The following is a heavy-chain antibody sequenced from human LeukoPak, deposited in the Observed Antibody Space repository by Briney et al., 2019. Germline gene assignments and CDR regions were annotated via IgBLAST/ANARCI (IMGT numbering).Heavy chain of an antibody. CDR2: VSASGGA. V-gene: IGHV4-59*01. CDR3: ARAPVTLTILGDYYFHAMDV. D-gene: IGHD4-17*01. CDR1: GGSITTYY. J-gene: IGHJ6*02. Sequence: PSATLSLTCSVSGGSITTYYWSWIRQPPGKGLEWIGYVSASGGANYSPSLKSRDTITVDTSKNQFSLWMYSMTAADTAVYYCARAPVTLTILGDYYFHAMDVRGQGATVITSS.